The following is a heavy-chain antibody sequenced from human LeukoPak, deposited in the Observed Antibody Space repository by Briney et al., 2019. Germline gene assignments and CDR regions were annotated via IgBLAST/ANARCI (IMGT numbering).Heavy chain of an antibody. CDR3: TTIKRGDIFGYFDF. CDR2: MYYTGVS. Sequence: SETLSLTCTFSGGSISSHHWNWIRQTPGKGLEWIGYMYYTGVSNYNPSLKSRVAISVDSSKNQFSLKVTSVTAADTAIYYCTTIKRGDIFGYFDFWGQGALVTVSS. J-gene: IGHJ4*02. V-gene: IGHV4-59*11. D-gene: IGHD5-18*01. CDR1: GGSISSHH.